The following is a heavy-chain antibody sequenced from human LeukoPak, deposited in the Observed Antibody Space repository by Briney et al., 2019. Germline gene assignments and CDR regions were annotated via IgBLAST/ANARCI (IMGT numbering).Heavy chain of an antibody. CDR2: INPNSGGT. D-gene: IGHD5-18*01. Sequence: ALVKVSCKASGYTFTGYYMHWVRQAPGQGLEWMGWINPNSGGTNYAQKFQGWVTMTRDTSISTAYMELSRLRSDDTAVYYCARAYSYGYPYYYYYGMDVWGQGTTVTVSS. V-gene: IGHV1-2*04. J-gene: IGHJ6*02. CDR1: GYTFTGYY. CDR3: ARAYSYGYPYYYYYGMDV.